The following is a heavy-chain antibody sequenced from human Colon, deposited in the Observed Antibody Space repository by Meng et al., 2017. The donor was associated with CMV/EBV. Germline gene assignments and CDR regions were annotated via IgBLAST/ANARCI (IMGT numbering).Heavy chain of an antibody. Sequence: QVELVQCGAEVQKPGASVKVSCKASGYTFTGYYMHWVRQAPGQGLEWMGWINPNSGGTNYAQKFQGRVTMTRDTSISTAYMELSRLRSDDTAVYYCATVSSGYYLYFQHWGQGTLVTVSS. V-gene: IGHV1-2*02. D-gene: IGHD3-22*01. CDR2: INPNSGGT. CDR1: GYTFTGYY. J-gene: IGHJ1*01. CDR3: ATVSSGYYLYFQH.